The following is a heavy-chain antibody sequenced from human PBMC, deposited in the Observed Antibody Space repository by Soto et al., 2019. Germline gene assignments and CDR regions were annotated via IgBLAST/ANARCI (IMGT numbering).Heavy chain of an antibody. J-gene: IGHJ4*02. Sequence: EVQLVESGGGSVQPGGSLRLSCTVSGFLFSDFLMSWVRQAPGKGLEWVATIEEDGSETYYVDSVKGRFTVSRDNTKSSLYLQMNSLRAEHTAVYYCARSLDYWGQGTLVTVSS. CDR3: ARSLDY. CDR2: IEEDGSET. CDR1: GFLFSDFL. V-gene: IGHV3-7*01.